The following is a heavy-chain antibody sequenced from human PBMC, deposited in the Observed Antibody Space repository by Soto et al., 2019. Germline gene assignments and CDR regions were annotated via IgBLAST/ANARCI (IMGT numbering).Heavy chain of an antibody. Sequence: QVQLVESGGGAVQPGRSLKLSCAASGFSFSTYGFHWVRQAPGKGPEWVAVIWFDGSKKYYADSVEGRFTISRDNSKNTLFLQMNTLRDEDTAVYYCARDPASVGYHFDLWGQGTLVTVSS. CDR3: ARDPASVGYHFDL. D-gene: IGHD6-13*01. J-gene: IGHJ4*02. V-gene: IGHV3-33*01. CDR1: GFSFSTYG. CDR2: IWFDGSKK.